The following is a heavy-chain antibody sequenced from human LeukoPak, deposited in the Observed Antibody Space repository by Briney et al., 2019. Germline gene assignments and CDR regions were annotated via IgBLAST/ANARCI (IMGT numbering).Heavy chain of an antibody. Sequence: GGSLRLSCSASGFPFSSYAMHWVRQAPGKGLEYVSAISDSGGSTYYADSVKGRFTISRDNSKNTLYLQMNSLRAEDTAVYYCARELTHSSGWYFAYWGQGTLVTVSS. J-gene: IGHJ4*02. D-gene: IGHD6-19*01. CDR3: ARELTHSSGWYFAY. V-gene: IGHV3-64*04. CDR1: GFPFSSYA. CDR2: ISDSGGST.